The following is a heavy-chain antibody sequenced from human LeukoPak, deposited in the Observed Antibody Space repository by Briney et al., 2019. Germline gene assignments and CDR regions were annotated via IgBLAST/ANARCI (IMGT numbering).Heavy chain of an antibody. CDR3: AREILYDSSGYYWFTGAYYYYGMDV. Sequence: PGGSLRLSCAASGFTFSSSAMSWVRQVPGKGLEWVSGISASGGSTSYADSVKGRFTISRDNAKNSLYLQMNSLRAEDTAVYYCAREILYDSSGYYWFTGAYYYYGMDVWGQGTTVTVSS. V-gene: IGHV3-23*01. J-gene: IGHJ6*02. CDR1: GFTFSSSA. CDR2: ISASGGST. D-gene: IGHD3-22*01.